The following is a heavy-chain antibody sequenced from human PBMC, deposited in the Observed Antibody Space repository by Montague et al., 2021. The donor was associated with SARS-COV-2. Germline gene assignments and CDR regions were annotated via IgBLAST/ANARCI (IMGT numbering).Heavy chain of an antibody. CDR2: ISYDGSNK. Sequence: SLRLSCAASGFTFSSYAMHWVRQAPGKGLEWVAVISYDGSNKYYXDSVKGRFTISRDNSKNTLYLQMNSLRAEDTAVYYCARDTIYGSGSTGFDPWGQGTLVTVSS. CDR1: GFTFSSYA. CDR3: ARDTIYGSGSTGFDP. J-gene: IGHJ5*02. D-gene: IGHD3-10*01. V-gene: IGHV3-30-3*01.